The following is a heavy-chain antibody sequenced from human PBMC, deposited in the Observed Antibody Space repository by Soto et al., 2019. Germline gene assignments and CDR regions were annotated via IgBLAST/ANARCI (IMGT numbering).Heavy chain of an antibody. CDR2: IVVGSGHT. Sequence: SVKVSCKASGFTFTNSAIEWVRQARGQRLEWMGWIVVGSGHTNYAQKFQERLTITRDMSTSTAYMELSSLTLEDTAVYYCAAVPGGGATFPFWGPGTLVPVSS. V-gene: IGHV1-58*02. CDR3: AAVPGGGATFPF. D-gene: IGHD1-26*01. CDR1: GFTFTNSA. J-gene: IGHJ4*02.